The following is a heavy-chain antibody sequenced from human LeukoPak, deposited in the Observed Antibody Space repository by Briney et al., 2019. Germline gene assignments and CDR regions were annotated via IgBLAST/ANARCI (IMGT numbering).Heavy chain of an antibody. J-gene: IGHJ4*02. CDR1: GGSVSSGNYY. Sequence: SETLSLTCTVSGGSVSSGNYYWSWIRQPPGKGLEWIGYIYYSGSTNYNPSLKSRVTISVDTSKNQFSLKLSSVTAADTAVYYCARTDITMVRGVHFDYWGQGTLVTVSS. V-gene: IGHV4-61*01. D-gene: IGHD3-10*01. CDR2: IYYSGST. CDR3: ARTDITMVRGVHFDY.